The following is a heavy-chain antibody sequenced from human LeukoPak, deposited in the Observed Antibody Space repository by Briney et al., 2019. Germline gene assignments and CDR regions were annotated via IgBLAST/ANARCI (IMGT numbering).Heavy chain of an antibody. J-gene: IGHJ4*02. D-gene: IGHD6-19*01. V-gene: IGHV3-21*01. CDR2: ISSSSSYI. CDR1: GFTFSSYS. Sequence: GGSLRLSCAASGFTFSSYSMNWVRQAPGKGLEWVSSISSSSSYIYYADSVKGRFTISRDNAKNSLYLQMNSLRAEDTAVYYYARLGWAVAGRLEFEYWGQGTLVTVSS. CDR3: ARLGWAVAGRLEFEY.